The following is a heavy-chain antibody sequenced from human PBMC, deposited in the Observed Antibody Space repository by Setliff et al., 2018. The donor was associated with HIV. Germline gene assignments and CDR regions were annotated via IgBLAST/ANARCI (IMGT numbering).Heavy chain of an antibody. J-gene: IGHJ4*02. V-gene: IGHV4-39*01. CDR1: GGSISSSSNY. D-gene: IGHD2-2*01. CDR3: ARHGDAFVVPADV. Sequence: ETLSLTCTVSGGSISSSSNYWGWIRQPPGKGLEWIGNIYYSRSTYYNPSLKSRVTISVDTAKYQFSLNLTSVTPADTALYYCARHGDAFVVPADVWGQGSLVTVSS. CDR2: IYYSRST.